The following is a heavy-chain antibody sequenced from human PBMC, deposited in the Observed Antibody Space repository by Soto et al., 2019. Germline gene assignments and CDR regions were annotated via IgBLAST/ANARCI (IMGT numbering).Heavy chain of an antibody. CDR3: ARHQGPAAGNYGMDV. CDR2: ISSSSSYI. J-gene: IGHJ6*02. Sequence: GGSLRLSCAASGFTFISYSMDWVRQAPGKGLEWVASISSSSSYIYYADSVKGRFTISRDKAKNSLFLQMSSLRAEDTALYYCARHQGPAAGNYGMDVWGRGTTVTVS. V-gene: IGHV3-21*01. CDR1: GFTFISYS. D-gene: IGHD6-13*01.